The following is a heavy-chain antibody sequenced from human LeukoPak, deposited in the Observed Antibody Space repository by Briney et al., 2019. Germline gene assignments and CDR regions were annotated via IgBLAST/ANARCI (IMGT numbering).Heavy chain of an antibody. Sequence: ASVKVSCKASGYTFTSYGISWVRQAPGQGLEWMGWISAYNGNTNYAQKLQGRVTMTTDTSTSTAYMELRSLRSDDTAVYYCARATPVAAAGPRAYYYYMDVWGKGTTVTVSS. J-gene: IGHJ6*03. CDR1: GYTFTSYG. V-gene: IGHV1-18*01. CDR2: ISAYNGNT. D-gene: IGHD6-13*01. CDR3: ARATPVAAAGPRAYYYYMDV.